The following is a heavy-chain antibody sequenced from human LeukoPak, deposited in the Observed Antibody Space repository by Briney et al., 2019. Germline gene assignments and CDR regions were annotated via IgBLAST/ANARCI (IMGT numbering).Heavy chain of an antibody. V-gene: IGHV4-39*01. CDR1: GAFIDTTSYY. CDR3: AIDYGDYPDY. CDR2: IYYSGAT. J-gene: IGHJ4*02. D-gene: IGHD4-17*01. Sequence: PSETLSLTCAVSGAFIDTTSYYCGWIRQPPGKGLEWIGSIYYSGATHYNPSLKSRVTISADTSKNQSSLKLSSVTAADTAVYYCAIDYGDYPDYWGQGTLVSVSS.